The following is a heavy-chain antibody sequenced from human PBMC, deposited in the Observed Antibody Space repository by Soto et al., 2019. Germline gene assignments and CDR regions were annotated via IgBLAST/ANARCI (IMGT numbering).Heavy chain of an antibody. CDR1: GCSISSYF. CDR2: MYHSGST. CDR3: ARDVGVVTAFFDY. D-gene: IGHD2-21*02. Sequence: QVQLQESGPGLVKPSETLSLTCTVSGCSISSYFWSWIRQPPGKGLEGIGYMYHSGSTNYNPSLTSRVTISVDTSKNQFSLKLSSVTAADTAVYYCARDVGVVTAFFDYWGQGTLVTVSS. V-gene: IGHV4-59*01. J-gene: IGHJ4*02.